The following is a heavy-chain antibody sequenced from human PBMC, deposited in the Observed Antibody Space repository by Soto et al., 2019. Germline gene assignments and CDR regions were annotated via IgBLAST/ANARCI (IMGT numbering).Heavy chain of an antibody. CDR2: LAPFNGKT. Sequence: GASVKVSCKASGYVFNHYAINWVRQAPGQGLEWMGWLAPFNGKTSSLQKLQDRMSMTIDTATSTAYLELNSLTSDDTGVYFCAREGGSSTYYPLELDYWGQGTQVTAPQ. D-gene: IGHD6-13*01. CDR1: GYVFNHYA. V-gene: IGHV1-18*04. CDR3: AREGGSSTYYPLELDY. J-gene: IGHJ4*02.